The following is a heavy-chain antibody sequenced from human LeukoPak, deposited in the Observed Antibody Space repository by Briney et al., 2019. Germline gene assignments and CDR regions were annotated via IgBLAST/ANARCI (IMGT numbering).Heavy chain of an antibody. CDR2: ISSSGSTI. J-gene: IGHJ4*02. D-gene: IGHD3-10*01. Sequence: GGSLRLSCAASGFTFSSYEMNWVRQAPGKGLEWVSYISSSGSTIYYADSVKGRFTISRDNAKNSLYLQMNSLRAEDTAVYYCARESVWFGEYADYWGQGTLVTVSS. V-gene: IGHV3-48*03. CDR3: ARESVWFGEYADY. CDR1: GFTFSSYE.